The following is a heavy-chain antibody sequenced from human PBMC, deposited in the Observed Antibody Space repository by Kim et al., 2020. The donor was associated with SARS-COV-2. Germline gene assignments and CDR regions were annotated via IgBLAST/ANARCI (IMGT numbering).Heavy chain of an antibody. D-gene: IGHD3-10*01. CDR3: ARERYTVPTPFLWFGELLQGYYFDY. J-gene: IGHJ4*02. V-gene: IGHV4-61*02. CDR1: GGSISSGSYY. Sequence: SETLSLTCTVSGGSISSGSYYWSWIRQPAGKGLEWIGRIYTSGSTNYNPSLKSRVTISVDTSKNQFSLKLSSVTAADTAVYYCARERYTVPTPFLWFGELLQGYYFDYWGQGTLVTVSS. CDR2: IYTSGST.